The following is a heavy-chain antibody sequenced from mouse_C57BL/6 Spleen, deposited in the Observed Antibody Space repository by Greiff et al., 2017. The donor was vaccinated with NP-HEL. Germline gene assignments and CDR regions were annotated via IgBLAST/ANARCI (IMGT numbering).Heavy chain of an antibody. CDR1: GYTFTSYG. CDR3: ARSMVTTGDYYYFDY. CDR2: IYPRSGNT. Sequence: QVQLQQSGAELARPGASVKLSCKASGYTFTSYGISWVKQRTGQGLEWIGEIYPRSGNTYYNEKFKGKAALTADKSSSTAYMELRSLTSEDSAVYVCARSMVTTGDYYYFDYWGQGTTLTVSS. V-gene: IGHV1-81*01. J-gene: IGHJ2*01. D-gene: IGHD2-2*01.